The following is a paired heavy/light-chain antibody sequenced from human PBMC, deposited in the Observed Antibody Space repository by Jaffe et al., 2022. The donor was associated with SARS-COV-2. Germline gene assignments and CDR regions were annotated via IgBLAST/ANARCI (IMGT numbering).Heavy chain of an antibody. CDR3: ARVIRGSNLYGSGSSWNRKFDYYYYMDV. CDR2: IHQDGSDK. J-gene: IGHJ6*03. V-gene: IGHV3-7*01. CDR1: GFIFSNYW. D-gene: IGHD3-10*01. Sequence: EVQLVESGGGLVQPGGSLRLSCAASGFIFSNYWMTWVRQAPEKGLEWVANIHQDGSDKHYVDSLKGRFTISRDNAKDSLYLQMDSLRAEDTAVYYCARVIRGSNLYGSGSSWNRKFDYYYYMDVWGKGTTVTVSS.
Light chain of an antibody. V-gene: IGKV1-9*01. Sequence: DIQLTQSPPFLSASVGDRVSITCRASQGINNNLAWHQHKSGKAPKLLIYAASTLQRGVPSRFSGSGSGTEFTLTISSLQPEDFASYYCQHLNGYSTFGGGTKVEMK. CDR2: AAS. J-gene: IGKJ4*01. CDR1: QGINNN. CDR3: QHLNGYST.